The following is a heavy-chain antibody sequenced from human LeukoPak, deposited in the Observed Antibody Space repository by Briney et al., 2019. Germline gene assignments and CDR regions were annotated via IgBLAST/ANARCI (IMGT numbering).Heavy chain of an antibody. V-gene: IGHV4-30-2*01. CDR1: GGPISSGGYS. D-gene: IGHD1-26*01. Sequence: PSETLSLTCAVSGGPISSGGYSWTWIRQPPGKGLEWIGYIFQSGSPSYNPSLRSRVTISVDTSRNHFSLELISVTAADTAMYYCARDRASLGLLDFWGQGTMVTVSS. CDR3: ARDRASLGLLDF. CDR2: IFQSGSP. J-gene: IGHJ3*01.